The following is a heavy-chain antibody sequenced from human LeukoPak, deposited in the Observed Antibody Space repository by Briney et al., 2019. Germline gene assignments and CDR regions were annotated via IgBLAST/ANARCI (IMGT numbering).Heavy chain of an antibody. CDR2: IYYTGIT. D-gene: IGHD4/OR15-4a*01. CDR1: GYSISSGYY. CDR3: ARMGAIAGASANPDY. V-gene: IGHV4-61*01. J-gene: IGHJ4*02. Sequence: SETLSLTCTVSGYSISSGYYWTWIRPPPGKGLEWIGYIYYTGITDYSPSLKSRVTISVDTSKNQFSLRLNSVTTADTAVYYCARMGAIAGASANPDYWGQGTLVTVSS.